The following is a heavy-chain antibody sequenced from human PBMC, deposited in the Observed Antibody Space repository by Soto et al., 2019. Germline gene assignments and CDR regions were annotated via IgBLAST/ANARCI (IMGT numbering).Heavy chain of an antibody. J-gene: IGHJ3*02. CDR3: PRLGDILTAVNAFDI. CDR1: GGSVTSCRYY. V-gene: IGHV4-39*01. Sequence: SSDTLSLICTVSGGSVTSCRYYSGWIRQPPGKGLEWIRSIYYSVSTYYNPSLKSRVTISVDTPKNQSSLKLSCVSAADTAVYYCPRLGDILTAVNAFDIWDQGTMLTGS. CDR2: IYYSVST. D-gene: IGHD3-9*01.